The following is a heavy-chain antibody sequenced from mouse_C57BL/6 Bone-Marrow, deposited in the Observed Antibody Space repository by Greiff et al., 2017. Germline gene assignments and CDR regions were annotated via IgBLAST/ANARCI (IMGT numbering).Heavy chain of an antibody. J-gene: IGHJ3*01. CDR1: GYTFTSYW. Sequence: QVQLQQPGAELVKPGASVKLSCKASGYTFTSYWMHWVKQRPGQGLEWIGMIHPNSGSTNYNEKFKSKATLTVDKSSSTAYMQLSSLTSEDSAFYYGARRGLIYYPMAYWCQGTPVTVSA. D-gene: IGHD1-1*01. V-gene: IGHV1-64*01. CDR2: IHPNSGST. CDR3: ARRGLIYYPMAY.